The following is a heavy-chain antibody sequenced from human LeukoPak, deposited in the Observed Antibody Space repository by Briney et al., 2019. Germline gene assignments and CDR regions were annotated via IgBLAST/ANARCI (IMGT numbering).Heavy chain of an antibody. V-gene: IGHV3-33*01. J-gene: IGHJ3*02. D-gene: IGHD3-22*01. CDR3: ARGHYYDSSGYYYAGAFDT. CDR1: GFTFSSYG. CDR2: IWYDGSNK. Sequence: GGALRLSCAASGFTFSSYGMHWVRQAPGKGLEWVAVIWYDGSNKYYADSVKGRFTISRDNSKNTLYLQMNSLRAEDTAVYYCARGHYYDSSGYYYAGAFDTWGQGTMVTVSS.